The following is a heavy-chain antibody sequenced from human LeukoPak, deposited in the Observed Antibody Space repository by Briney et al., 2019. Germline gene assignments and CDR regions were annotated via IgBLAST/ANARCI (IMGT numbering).Heavy chain of an antibody. D-gene: IGHD1-26*01. V-gene: IGHV1-46*01. CDR3: ARDPGIVAAARFDY. CDR1: GYTFINYY. Sequence: ASVKVSCKASGYTFINYYMHWVRQAPGQGLEWMGIINPSGGRRSYAPQFQGRFTMTRDTSTGTVYVELSSLRSEDTAAYYCARDPGIVAAARFDYWGQGTLVTVSS. J-gene: IGHJ4*02. CDR2: INPSGGRR.